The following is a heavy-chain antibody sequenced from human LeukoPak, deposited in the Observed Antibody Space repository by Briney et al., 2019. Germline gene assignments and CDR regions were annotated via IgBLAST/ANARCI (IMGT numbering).Heavy chain of an antibody. CDR1: GGSISNRNYY. D-gene: IGHD5-12*01. V-gene: IGHV4-39*07. CDR2: IYYTGGT. CDR3: ARLHRGSPYYFDY. Sequence: SETLSLTCTVSGGSISNRNYYWGWIRQPPGKGLEWIGNIYYTGGTYYNPSLKSRVTISVDKSKNQFSLKLSSVTAADTAVYYCARLHRGSPYYFDYWGQGTLVTVSS. J-gene: IGHJ4*02.